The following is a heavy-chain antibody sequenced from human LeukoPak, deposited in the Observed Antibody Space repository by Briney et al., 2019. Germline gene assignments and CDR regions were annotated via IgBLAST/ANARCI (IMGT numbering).Heavy chain of an antibody. CDR3: ARVCPPRNYYDSSGAVYYYD. J-gene: IGHJ1*01. Sequence: SETQSLMCSVCGHPKSSYYGLGTRQPPGKGLEWLGYIYYSGYTNYNPSLKSRVTISVGTSKNHCSLKLSSVTVAETAVYYCARVCPPRNYYDSSGAVYYYDWGGEPLVTVAS. D-gene: IGHD3-22*01. CDR2: IYYSGYT. CDR1: GHPKSSYY. V-gene: IGHV4-59*01.